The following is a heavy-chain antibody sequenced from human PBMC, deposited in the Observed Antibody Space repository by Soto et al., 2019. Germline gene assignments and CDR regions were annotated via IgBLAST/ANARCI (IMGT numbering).Heavy chain of an antibody. D-gene: IGHD3-16*02. CDR1: GYTFTSYY. V-gene: IGHV1-46*01. J-gene: IGHJ5*02. CDR3: ARENQLSFIGIPPLFDP. CDR2: INPSGGST. Sequence: ASVKVSCKASGYTFTSYYMHWVRQAPGQGLEWMGIINPSGGSTSYAQKFQGRVTMTRDTSTSTVYMELSSLRSEDTAVYYCARENQLSFIGIPPLFDPWGKGTLVTVSS.